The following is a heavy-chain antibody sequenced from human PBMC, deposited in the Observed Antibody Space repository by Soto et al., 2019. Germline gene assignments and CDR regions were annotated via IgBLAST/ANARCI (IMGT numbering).Heavy chain of an antibody. CDR3: ARDVTSDYIWGSYRRNWFDP. V-gene: IGHV3-33*01. J-gene: IGHJ5*02. CDR2: IWYDGSNK. Sequence: SLRLSCAASGFTFSSYGMHWVRQAPGKGLEWVAVIWYDGSNKYYADSVKGRFTISRDNSKNTLYLQMNSLRAEDTAVYYCARDVTSDYIWGSYRRNWFDPWGQGTLVTVSS. D-gene: IGHD3-16*02. CDR1: GFTFSSYG.